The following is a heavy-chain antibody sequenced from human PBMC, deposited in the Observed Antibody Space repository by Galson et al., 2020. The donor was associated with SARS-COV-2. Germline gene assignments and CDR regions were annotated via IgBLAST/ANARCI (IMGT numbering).Heavy chain of an antibody. D-gene: IGHD6-19*01. CDR2: IKGDGSET. CDR1: GFTFNDFW. J-gene: IGHJ4*02. Sequence: GGSLRLSCEVSGFTFNDFWMSWFRQAPGKGLEWVANIKGDGSETNYADFVKGRFSISRDNAANSLYLQMNSLRVEDSAVYYCSRGGWQGGYWCQGTRVTVSS. V-gene: IGHV3-7*01. CDR3: SRGGWQGGY.